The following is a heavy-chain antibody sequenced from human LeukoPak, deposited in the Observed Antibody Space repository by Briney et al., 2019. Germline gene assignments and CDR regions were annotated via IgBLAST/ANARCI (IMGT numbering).Heavy chain of an antibody. CDR2: IIPIFGTA. V-gene: IGHV1-69*01. D-gene: IGHD1-14*01. CDR3: ASPTIRAYSFDI. J-gene: IGHJ3*02. Sequence: ASVRVSCKASGGTFSSYAISWVRQAPGQGLEWMGGIIPIFGTANYAQKFQSRVTITADESTSTAYMELSSLQSDDTAVYYCASPTIRAYSFDIWGQGTMVTVSS. CDR1: GGTFSSYA.